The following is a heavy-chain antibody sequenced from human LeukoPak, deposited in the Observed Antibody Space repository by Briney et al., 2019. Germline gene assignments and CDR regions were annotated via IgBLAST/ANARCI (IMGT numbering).Heavy chain of an antibody. CDR2: ISGSGGAT. Sequence: GGSLRPSCAASGFNFNSYALSWVRHAPGKGLECVSGISGSGGATKYADSVEGRFTISRDNAKNTLFLQMSSLRAEDTAIYYCAKGIESSGTYYTSFDYWGQGTLVTVSS. J-gene: IGHJ4*02. CDR1: GFNFNSYA. CDR3: AKGIESSGTYYTSFDY. V-gene: IGHV3-23*01. D-gene: IGHD1-26*01.